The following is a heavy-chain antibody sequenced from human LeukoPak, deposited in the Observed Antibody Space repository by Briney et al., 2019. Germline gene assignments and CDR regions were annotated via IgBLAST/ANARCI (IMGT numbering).Heavy chain of an antibody. CDR2: IYHSGST. Sequence: KPSGTLSLTCAVSGGSISSSNWWSWVRQPPGKGLEWIGEIYHSGSTNYNPSLKSRVTISVDKSKNQFSLKLSSVTAADTAVYYCGTTPLEYYYGSGSYWAWGQGTLVTVSS. D-gene: IGHD3-10*01. CDR3: GTTPLEYYYGSGSYWA. CDR1: GGSISSSNW. J-gene: IGHJ5*02. V-gene: IGHV4-4*02.